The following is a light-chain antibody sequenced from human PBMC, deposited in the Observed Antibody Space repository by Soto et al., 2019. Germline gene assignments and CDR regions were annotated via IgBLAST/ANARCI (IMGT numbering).Light chain of an antibody. J-gene: IGKJ4*01. CDR1: QSVSSSY. CDR3: QQRNQWPPVT. CDR2: GAS. V-gene: IGKV3D-20*02. Sequence: EIVLTQSPGTLSLSPGERATLSCRASQSVSSSYLAWYQQKPGQAPRLLIYGASSRATGIPDRFSGSGSGTDFTLTISRLEPEDFAVYYFQQRNQWPPVTFGGGTRVEIK.